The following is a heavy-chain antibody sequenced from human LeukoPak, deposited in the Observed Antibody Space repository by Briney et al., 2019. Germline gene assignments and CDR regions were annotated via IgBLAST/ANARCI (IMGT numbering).Heavy chain of an antibody. CDR2: INYSGST. V-gene: IGHV4-39*01. CDR1: GVSFSSTTYY. J-gene: IGHJ4*02. Sequence: PSETLSLTCTVSGVSFSSTTYYWSWIRQPPGKGLEWIASINYSGSTYYNPSLKSRVTISLDTSENQFSLKLSSLTAAVTAVYDCARYVVYGSGKYYFDYWGQGTLVTVSS. D-gene: IGHD3-10*01. CDR3: ARYVVYGSGKYYFDY.